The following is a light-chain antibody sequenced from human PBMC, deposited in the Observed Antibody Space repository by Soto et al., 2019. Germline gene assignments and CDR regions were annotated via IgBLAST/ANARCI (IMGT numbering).Light chain of an antibody. Sequence: EIVLTQSPATLSLSPGDRATLSCRASQSVSSYLAWYQQNPGHAPRLLIYDASNWATGIPARFSGSGSGTDFTLHISSLQPEDFAVYYCQQFNNVPPIFGGGTKVEIK. CDR2: DAS. CDR1: QSVSSY. J-gene: IGKJ4*01. CDR3: QQFNNVPPI. V-gene: IGKV3-11*01.